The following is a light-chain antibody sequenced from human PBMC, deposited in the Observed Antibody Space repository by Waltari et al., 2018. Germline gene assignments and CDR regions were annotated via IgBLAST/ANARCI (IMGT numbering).Light chain of an antibody. CDR2: RAS. CDR1: QSVSIN. Sequence: ETVMPQSPATLSVSPGESATSSYRASQSVSINLAWYKQQPGQAPGLLIYRASTRATGIPARFSGSGSGTEFTLTISSLQSEDFAVYYCQQYNHLPPPTFGGGTKVEIK. J-gene: IGKJ4*01. V-gene: IGKV3-15*01. CDR3: QQYNHLPPPT.